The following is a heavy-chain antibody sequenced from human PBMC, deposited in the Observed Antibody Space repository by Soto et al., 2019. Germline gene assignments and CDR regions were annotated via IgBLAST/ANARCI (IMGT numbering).Heavy chain of an antibody. J-gene: IGHJ4*02. D-gene: IGHD2-2*01. V-gene: IGHV4-59*11. CDR2: IFASGNI. CDR1: GGSITSHY. CDR3: ARDCSKTSCLGFYFDY. Sequence: PSETLSLTCTVSGGSITSHYWSWIRQPPGKGLEWIGYIFASGNINYNPSLKSRVNISGDTSKNQFSLKLSSVTAADTAVYYCARDCSKTSCLGFYFDYWSQGTLVTVSS.